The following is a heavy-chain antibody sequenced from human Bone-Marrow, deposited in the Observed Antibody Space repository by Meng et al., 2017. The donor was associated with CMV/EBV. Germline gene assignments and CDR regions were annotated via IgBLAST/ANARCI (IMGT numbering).Heavy chain of an antibody. D-gene: IGHD3-3*01. CDR3: ARDRITIFGVVIGLDV. CDR1: GGTFSSYT. CDR2: IIPILGIA. V-gene: IGHV1-69*04. Sequence: SVKVSCKASGGTFSSYTISWVRQAPGQGLEWMGRIIPILGIANYAQKFQGRVTITADKSTSTAYMELSSLRSGDTAVYYCARDRITIFGVVIGLDVWGQGTTVTVSS. J-gene: IGHJ6*02.